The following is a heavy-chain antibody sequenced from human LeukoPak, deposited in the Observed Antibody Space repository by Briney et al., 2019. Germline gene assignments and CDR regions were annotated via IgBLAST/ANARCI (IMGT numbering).Heavy chain of an antibody. CDR2: ISSTSSYI. V-gene: IGHV3-21*01. D-gene: IGHD4-11*01. J-gene: IGHJ6*03. Sequence: PGGSLRLSCAASGFTFSSYSMNWVRQAPGKGLEWVSSISSTSSYIYYADSVKGRFTISRDNAKNTLYLQMNSVRAEDTAVYYCARRPFPPTTETTSYYYMDVWGKGTTVTVSS. CDR1: GFTFSSYS. CDR3: ARRPFPPTTETTSYYYMDV.